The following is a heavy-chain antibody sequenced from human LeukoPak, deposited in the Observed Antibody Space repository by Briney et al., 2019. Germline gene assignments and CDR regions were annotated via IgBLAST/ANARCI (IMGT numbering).Heavy chain of an antibody. V-gene: IGHV4-61*01. J-gene: IGHJ4*02. CDR1: GGSVSSDSYY. CDR2: IYYSGST. D-gene: IGHD5-18*01. Sequence: SETLSLTCTVSGGSVSSDSYYWSWIRQPPGKGLEWIGYIYYSGSTNYNPSLKGRVTISVDTSKNQFSLKLSSVTAADTAAYYCARTSVYSYTDYWGQGTLVTVSS. CDR3: ARTSVYSYTDY.